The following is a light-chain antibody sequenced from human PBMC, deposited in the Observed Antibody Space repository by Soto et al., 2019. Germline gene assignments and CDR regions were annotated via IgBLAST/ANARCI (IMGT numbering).Light chain of an antibody. V-gene: IGKV1-39*01. Sequence: DIQLPQSPSSLSAPVGDRATITCRASQSISSFLNWNQQKPWKAPELLIYAASNLKSGVSSRFSGSGSGTDFTLSISSLQPEDFASYHCQQSYSSPYTFGQGTKLEIK. CDR3: QQSYSSPYT. J-gene: IGKJ2*01. CDR1: QSISSF. CDR2: AAS.